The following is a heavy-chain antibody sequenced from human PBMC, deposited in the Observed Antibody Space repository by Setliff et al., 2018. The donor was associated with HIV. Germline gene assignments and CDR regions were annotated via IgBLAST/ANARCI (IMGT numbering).Heavy chain of an antibody. CDR2: ISPSGST. V-gene: IGHV4-34*01. D-gene: IGHD2-15*01. J-gene: IGHJ6*03. Sequence: SETLSLTCVVYRGSFSDYYWTWIRQPPGKGLEWIGEISPSGSTNYNPSLKSRVTISVDTSENQFSLKLSSVTAADMAVYYCARTPQEVVVVAATRPYYYYYMDVWGKGTTVTVSS. CDR3: ARTPQEVVVVAATRPYYYYYMDV. CDR1: RGSFSDYY.